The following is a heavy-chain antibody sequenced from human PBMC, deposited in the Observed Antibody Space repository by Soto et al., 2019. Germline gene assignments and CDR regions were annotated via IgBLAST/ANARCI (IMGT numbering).Heavy chain of an antibody. CDR2: IKSVPDGSKK. Sequence: PWGSLRLSCAASGFNFNNAYMSWVRQAPGKGLEWLGRIKSVPDGSKKDYAAPVKGRFTISRDDSQSIMYLQMDRLRTEDSAIYYCTRVANYFGSASSVLDYWGQGTVVTSPQ. CDR3: TRVANYFGSASSVLDY. V-gene: IGHV3-15*01. D-gene: IGHD3-10*01. J-gene: IGHJ4*02. CDR1: GFNFNNAY.